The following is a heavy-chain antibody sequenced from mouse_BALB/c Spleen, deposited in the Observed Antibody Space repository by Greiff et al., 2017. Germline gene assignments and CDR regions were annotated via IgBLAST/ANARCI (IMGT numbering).Heavy chain of an antibody. CDR3: ARSRLGLPY. J-gene: IGHJ3*01. Sequence: EVQLVESGGGLVQPGGSRKLSCAASGFTFSSFGMHWVRQAPEKGLEWVAYISSGSSTIYYADTVKGRFTISRDNPKNTLFLQMTSLRSEDTAMYYCARSRLGLPYWGQGTLVTVSA. CDR1: GFTFSSFG. CDR2: ISSGSSTI. V-gene: IGHV5-17*02. D-gene: IGHD3-1*01.